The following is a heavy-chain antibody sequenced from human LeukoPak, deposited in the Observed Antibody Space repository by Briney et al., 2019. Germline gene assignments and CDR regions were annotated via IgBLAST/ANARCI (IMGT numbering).Heavy chain of an antibody. CDR1: GGSFSGYY. CDR2: INHSGST. CDR3: ARSRRSRVAQLVPGWYFDL. J-gene: IGHJ2*01. D-gene: IGHD6-13*01. V-gene: IGHV4-34*01. Sequence: SETLSLTCAVYGGSFSGYYWSWIRQPPGKGLERIGEINHSGSTNYNPSLKSRVTISVDTSKNQFSLKLSSVTAADTAVYYCARSRRSRVAQLVPGWYFDLWGRGTLVTVSS.